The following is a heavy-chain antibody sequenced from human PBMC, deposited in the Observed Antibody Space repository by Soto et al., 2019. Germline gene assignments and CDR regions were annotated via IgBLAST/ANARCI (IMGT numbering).Heavy chain of an antibody. D-gene: IGHD3-3*01. J-gene: IGHJ5*02. CDR1: GGTFGNTA. V-gene: IGHV1-69*12. Sequence: QVQLVQSGAEVKEPGSSVNVSCKTSGGTFGNTAVTWVRQVPGQGLEWIGGIVPLFGTAHYAQKFRGRVMITAYESTSTAYMDLSSLRSADSAIYYCARDGDPGYSFWSGPLGGGRFDPWGQGTLVTVSS. CDR3: ARDGDPGYSFWSGPLGGGRFDP. CDR2: IVPLFGTA.